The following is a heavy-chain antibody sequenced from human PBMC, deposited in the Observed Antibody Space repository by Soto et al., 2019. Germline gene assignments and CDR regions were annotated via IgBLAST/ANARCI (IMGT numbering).Heavy chain of an antibody. D-gene: IGHD1-26*01. J-gene: IGHJ4*02. CDR2: IYYSGST. CDR1: GGSISNYY. CDR3: ARAPIMGVTSYFDY. V-gene: IGHV4-59*01. Sequence: SETLSLTCTVSGGSISNYYWSWIRQPPGKGLECIGYIYYSGSTNYNPSLKGRVTISVDTSKNQFSLKLSSVTAADTAVYYCARAPIMGVTSYFDYWGQGTLVTVSS.